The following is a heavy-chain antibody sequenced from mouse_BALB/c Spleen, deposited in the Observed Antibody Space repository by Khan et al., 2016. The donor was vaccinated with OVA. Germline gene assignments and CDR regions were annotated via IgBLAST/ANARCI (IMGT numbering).Heavy chain of an antibody. CDR1: GYSFTSYY. Sequence: VQLQQPGPELMKPGASVKISCKASGYSFTSYYIHWVKQSHGKTLEWIGYIDPFNGGSTYNQKFKVKATLTVDKSSITAYMHLSSLTSEDSAVYYCARHGSNSWFAYWGQGTLVTVSA. CDR3: ARHGSNSWFAY. V-gene: IGHV1-31*01. J-gene: IGHJ3*01. D-gene: IGHD1-1*01. CDR2: IDPFNGGS.